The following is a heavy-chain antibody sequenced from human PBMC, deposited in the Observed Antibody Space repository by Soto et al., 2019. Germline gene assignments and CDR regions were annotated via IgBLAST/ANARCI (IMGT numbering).Heavy chain of an antibody. CDR3: ARGPSGWFGYDY. D-gene: IGHD6-19*01. CDR2: INSGASTT. CDR1: GFTFSSSW. J-gene: IGHJ4*02. V-gene: IGHV3-74*01. Sequence: EVQPVESGGGLVQPGGSLRLSCAASGFTFSSSWMHWVRQAPGKGLVWVSRINSGASTTNYADSVKGRFTISRDNAKNTLYLQMDSLTAEDTAVYYCARGPSGWFGYDYWGQGTLVTVSS.